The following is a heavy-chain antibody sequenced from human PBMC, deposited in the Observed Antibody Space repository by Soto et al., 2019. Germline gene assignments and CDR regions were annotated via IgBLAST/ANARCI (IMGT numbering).Heavy chain of an antibody. V-gene: IGHV3-30-3*01. D-gene: IGHD1-26*01. CDR1: GFTFRHYA. Sequence: QVQLVESGGGVVQPGRSLRLSCAASGFTFRHYAMHWVRQAPGKGLEWVAVISFDGNQKYYADSVKGRFTISRDNSKNTLFVQMNSLRAEDTAVYYCAKDDHQWGGGVKIIDYWGQGTLVTVSS. CDR2: ISFDGNQK. CDR3: AKDDHQWGGGVKIIDY. J-gene: IGHJ4*02.